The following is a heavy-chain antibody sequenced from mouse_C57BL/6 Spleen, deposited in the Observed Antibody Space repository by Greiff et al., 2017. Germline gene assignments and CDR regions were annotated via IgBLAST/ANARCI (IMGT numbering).Heavy chain of an antibody. CDR3: ARPGLHYGSSYWFAY. J-gene: IGHJ3*01. Sequence: VQLQQPGAELVKPGASVKMSCKASGYTFTSYWITWVKQRPGQGLEWIGDIYPGSGSTNYNEKFKSKATLTVDTSSSTAYMQLSSLTSEDSAVYYCARPGLHYGSSYWFAYWGQGTLVTVSA. V-gene: IGHV1-55*01. D-gene: IGHD1-1*01. CDR2: IYPGSGST. CDR1: GYTFTSYW.